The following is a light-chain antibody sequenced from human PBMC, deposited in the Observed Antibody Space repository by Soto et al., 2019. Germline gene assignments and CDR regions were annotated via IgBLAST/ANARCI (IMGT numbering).Light chain of an antibody. CDR3: MQDLQTPIT. V-gene: IGKV2-28*01. CDR1: QSLLQSNGYNY. CDR2: LGS. Sequence: DIVMTQSPLSLPVTPGEPASISCRSSQSLLQSNGYNYLDWYLQKPGQSPQLLISLGSNRASGVXDXYSGRGSGTDLTLQISRVEAEDLGVYYCMQDLQTPITFGQGTRLEIK. J-gene: IGKJ5*01.